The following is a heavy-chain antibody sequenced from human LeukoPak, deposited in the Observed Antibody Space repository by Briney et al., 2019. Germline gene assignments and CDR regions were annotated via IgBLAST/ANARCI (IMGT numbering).Heavy chain of an antibody. V-gene: IGHV4-59*01. CDR3: ARATRGYSYGPLDY. CDR2: IYYSGST. D-gene: IGHD5-18*01. Sequence: PSETLSLTCTVSGGSISSYYWSWIRQPPGKGLEWIGYIYYSGSTNYNPSLKSRVTISVDTSKNQFSLKPSSVTAADTAVYYCARATRGYSYGPLDYWGQGTLVTVSS. J-gene: IGHJ4*02. CDR1: GGSISSYY.